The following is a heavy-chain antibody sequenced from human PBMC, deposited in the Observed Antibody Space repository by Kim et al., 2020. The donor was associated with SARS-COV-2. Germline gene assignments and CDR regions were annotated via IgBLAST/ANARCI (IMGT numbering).Heavy chain of an antibody. CDR2: IYYSGST. J-gene: IGHJ3*02. CDR1: GGSISSGNYY. D-gene: IGHD3-22*01. V-gene: IGHV4-31*03. Sequence: SETLSLTCTVSGGSISSGNYYWSWIRQHPGKGLEWIGYIYYSGSTYYNPSLKSRVTISVDTSKNQFSLKLSSVTAADTAVYYCARARITMIVVVGAFDIWGQGTMVTDSS. CDR3: ARARITMIVVVGAFDI.